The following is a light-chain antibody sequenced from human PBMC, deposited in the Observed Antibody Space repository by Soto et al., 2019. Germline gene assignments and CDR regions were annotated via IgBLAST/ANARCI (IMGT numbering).Light chain of an antibody. V-gene: IGLV1-40*01. J-gene: IGLJ2*01. CDR2: GNS. CDR1: SSNIGAGYD. Sequence: QSALTQPPSVSGAPGQRVTISCTGSSSNIGAGYDVHWYQQLPGTAPKLLIYGNSNRPSGVPDRFSGSKSATSASLAITGLQAEDEADYYCQSYDSSLSGSEVFGGGTKLTVL. CDR3: QSYDSSLSGSEV.